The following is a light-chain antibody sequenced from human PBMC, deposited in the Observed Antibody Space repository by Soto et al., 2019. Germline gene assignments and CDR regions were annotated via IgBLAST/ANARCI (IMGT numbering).Light chain of an antibody. J-gene: IGKJ4*01. CDR3: QQLRNWTPGLT. V-gene: IGKV3-11*01. Sequence: EIVLTQSPAAMSLSPGERATLSCRASQSVSSYLAWYQQKPGQAPRLLIYDASNRATGIPDRFSGSGSGTDFTLTISSLEPEDFALYYCQQLRNWTPGLTFGGGNKLEIK. CDR2: DAS. CDR1: QSVSSY.